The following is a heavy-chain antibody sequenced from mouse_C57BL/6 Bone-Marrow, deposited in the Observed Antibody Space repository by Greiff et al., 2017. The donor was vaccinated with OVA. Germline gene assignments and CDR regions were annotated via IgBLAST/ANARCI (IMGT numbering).Heavy chain of an antibody. Sequence: QVQLQQSGAELVKPGASVKISCKASGYAFSSYCMHWLKQRPGPCLEWIGQIYPGDGDTNYNGKFKGKATLTADKSSSTAYMQLSSLTSEDSAVYFCARFTTVVAPYWYFDVWGTGTTVTVSS. D-gene: IGHD1-1*01. CDR3: ARFTTVVAPYWYFDV. V-gene: IGHV1-80*01. J-gene: IGHJ1*03. CDR1: GYAFSSYC. CDR2: IYPGDGDT.